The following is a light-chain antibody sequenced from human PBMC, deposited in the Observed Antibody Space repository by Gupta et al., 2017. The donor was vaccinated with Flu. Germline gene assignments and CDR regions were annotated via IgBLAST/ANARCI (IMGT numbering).Light chain of an antibody. CDR2: KVS. V-gene: IGKV2-30*02. CDR1: QIIIHIEEDTD. CDR3: MQGTHMART. Sequence: ISCRSSQIIIHIEEDTDLNWLKQRPGQSPRRLIYKVSNRDTGVPDRCSGSGSGTDFTLKSSEVEAEEVGVYYWMQGTHMARTFGQGTKVEIK. J-gene: IGKJ1*01.